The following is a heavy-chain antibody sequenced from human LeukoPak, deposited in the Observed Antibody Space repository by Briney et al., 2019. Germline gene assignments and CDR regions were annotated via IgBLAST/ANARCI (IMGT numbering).Heavy chain of an antibody. CDR2: IIPILGIA. CDR1: GGTFSSYT. CDR3: ARDHNYYGSGSYWVWFDP. Sequence: GASVKVSCKASGGTFSSYTISWVRQAPGQGLEWMGRIIPILGIANYAQKFQGRVTITADKSTSTAYMELSSLRSEDTAVYYCARDHNYYGSGSYWVWFDPWGQGTLVTVSS. J-gene: IGHJ5*02. D-gene: IGHD3-10*01. V-gene: IGHV1-69*04.